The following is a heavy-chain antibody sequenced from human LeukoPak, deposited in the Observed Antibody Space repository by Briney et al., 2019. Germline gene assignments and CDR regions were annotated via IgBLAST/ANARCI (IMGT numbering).Heavy chain of an antibody. V-gene: IGHV4-59*12. CDR1: GGSISGYY. D-gene: IGHD3-22*01. CDR2: IYYTGST. Sequence: SETLSLTCTVSGGSISGYYWSWIRQPPGKGLEWIGYIYYTGSTNYNPSLKSRVTISVDTSKNQFSLKLSSVTAADTAVYYCARGGMNYYDSSGYRAFDIWGQGTMVTVSS. J-gene: IGHJ3*02. CDR3: ARGGMNYYDSSGYRAFDI.